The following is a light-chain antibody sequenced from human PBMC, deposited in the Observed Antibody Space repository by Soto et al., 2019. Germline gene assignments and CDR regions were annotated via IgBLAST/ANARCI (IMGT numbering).Light chain of an antibody. CDR2: GVT. CDR1: SSDVGGYNY. V-gene: IGLV2-14*01. CDR3: SSFTTTYFYV. J-gene: IGLJ1*01. Sequence: QSVLTQPPSASGSPGQSVTISCTGTSSDVGGYNYVSWCQQHPGKAPKLIVYGVTHRPSGVSSRFSASKSAYTASLTISALQAEDEADYYCSSFTTTYFYVFGPGTKVTVL.